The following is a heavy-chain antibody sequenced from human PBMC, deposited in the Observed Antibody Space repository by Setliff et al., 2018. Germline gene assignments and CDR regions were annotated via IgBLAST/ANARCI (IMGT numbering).Heavy chain of an antibody. CDR1: GGSISSGSYY. CDR2: IYTSGST. Sequence: SETLSLTCTVSGGSISSGSYYWSWIRQPAGKGLEWIGRIYTSGSTNYDPSLEGRISISVDTSKRQFSLKLTSVTAADMAVYYCRFWSGYYKNDYWAQGTLVTVSS. CDR3: RFWSGYYKNDY. D-gene: IGHD3-3*01. V-gene: IGHV4-61*02. J-gene: IGHJ4*02.